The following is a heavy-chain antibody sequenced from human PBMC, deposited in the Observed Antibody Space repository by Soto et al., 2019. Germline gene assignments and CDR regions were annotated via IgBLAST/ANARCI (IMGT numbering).Heavy chain of an antibody. CDR1: GGSISSSSYY. CDR2: IYYSGST. J-gene: IGHJ6*02. Sequence: QLQLQESGPGLVKPSETLSLTCTVSGGSISSSSYYWGWIRQPPGKGLEWIGSIYYSGSTYYNPSLKSRVTISVDTSKNQFSLKLSSVTAADTAVYYCARHPRGRAPGSSTSWVWGQGTTVTVSS. D-gene: IGHD2-2*01. CDR3: ARHPRGRAPGSSTSWV. V-gene: IGHV4-39*01.